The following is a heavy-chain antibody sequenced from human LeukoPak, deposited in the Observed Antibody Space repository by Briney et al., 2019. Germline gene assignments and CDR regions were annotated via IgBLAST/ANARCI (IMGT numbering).Heavy chain of an antibody. CDR3: ARGDY. CDR1: GYTFTNYD. J-gene: IGHJ4*02. Sequence: ASVKVSCKASGYTFTNYDINWVPQATGQGLEWMGWMNSDSGNTGYGQKFQGRVTLTRDTSINTAYMELSSLRSEDTAVYYCARGDYWGQGTLVTVSS. CDR2: MNSDSGNT. V-gene: IGHV1-8*01.